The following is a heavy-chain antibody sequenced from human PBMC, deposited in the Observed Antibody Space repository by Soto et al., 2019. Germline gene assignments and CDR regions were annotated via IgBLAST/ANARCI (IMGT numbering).Heavy chain of an antibody. D-gene: IGHD3-9*01. Sequence: SETLSLTCAVYGGSFSGYYWSWIRQPPGKGLEWIGEINHSGSTNYNPSLKSRVTISVDTSKNQFSLKLSSVTAADTAVYYCARVRVLRYFDWLLRESDYWGQGTLVTVSS. CDR2: INHSGST. J-gene: IGHJ4*02. V-gene: IGHV4-34*01. CDR1: GGSFSGYY. CDR3: ARVRVLRYFDWLLRESDY.